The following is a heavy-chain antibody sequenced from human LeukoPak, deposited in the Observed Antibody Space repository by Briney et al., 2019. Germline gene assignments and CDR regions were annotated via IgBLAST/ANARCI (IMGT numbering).Heavy chain of an antibody. CDR1: GFTFSSYG. CDR3: ARSHNSWAGDDY. V-gene: IGHV3-30*03. J-gene: IGHJ4*02. D-gene: IGHD5-24*01. Sequence: PGGSLRLSCAASGFTFSSYGMHWGRQAPGKGLEWVAVISYDGSNKYYADSVKGRFTISRDNSKNTLYLQMNSLRAEDTAVYYCARSHNSWAGDDYWGQGTLVTVSS. CDR2: ISYDGSNK.